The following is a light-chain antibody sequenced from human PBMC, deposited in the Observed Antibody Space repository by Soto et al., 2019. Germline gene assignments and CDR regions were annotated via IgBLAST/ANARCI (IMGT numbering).Light chain of an antibody. Sequence: EIVLTQSPATLSLSPGERATLSCRASKSISTFLAWYQHKPGQGPRLLIHDASNRATGIPARVSGSGSGTDFTLTISSLEPEDFAVYYWQQCSGWRGTFGPGTKVDIK. CDR2: DAS. CDR3: QQCSGWRGT. CDR1: KSISTF. V-gene: IGKV3-11*01. J-gene: IGKJ3*01.